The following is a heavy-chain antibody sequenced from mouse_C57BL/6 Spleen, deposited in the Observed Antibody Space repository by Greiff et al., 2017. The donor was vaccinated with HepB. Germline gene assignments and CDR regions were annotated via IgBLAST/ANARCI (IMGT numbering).Heavy chain of an antibody. CDR1: GFTFSSYT. V-gene: IGHV5-9*01. Sequence: EVKVVESGGGLVKPGGSLKLSCAASGFTFSSYTMSWVRQTPEKRLEWVATISGGGGNTYYPDSVKGRFTISRDNAKNTLYLQMSSLRSEDTALYYCARQRVSLDYWGQGTTLTVSS. CDR2: ISGGGGNT. D-gene: IGHD6-2*01. J-gene: IGHJ2*01. CDR3: ARQRVSLDY.